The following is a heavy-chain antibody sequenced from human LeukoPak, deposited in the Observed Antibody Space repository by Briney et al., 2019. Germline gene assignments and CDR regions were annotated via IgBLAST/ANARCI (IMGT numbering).Heavy chain of an antibody. Sequence: GGSLRLSCAASGFTFSSYGMHWVRQAPGKGLEWVAVISYDGSNKYYADSVKGRFTISRDNSKNTLDPQMNSLRGEDTAVYYCARGGIAAAGSYWGQGALVTVSS. J-gene: IGHJ4*02. V-gene: IGHV3-30*03. CDR3: ARGGIAAAGSY. D-gene: IGHD6-13*01. CDR1: GFTFSSYG. CDR2: ISYDGSNK.